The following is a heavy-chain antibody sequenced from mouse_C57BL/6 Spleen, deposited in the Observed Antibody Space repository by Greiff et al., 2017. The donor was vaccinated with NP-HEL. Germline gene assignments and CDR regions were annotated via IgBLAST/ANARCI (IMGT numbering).Heavy chain of an antibody. V-gene: IGHV1-80*01. CDR1: GYAFSSYW. D-gene: IGHD2-10*02. Sequence: VKLQQSGAELVKPGASVKISCKASGYAFSSYWMNWVKQRPGKGLEWIGQIYPGDGDTNYNGKFKGKATLTADKSSSTAYMQLSSLTSEDSAVYFCARDNSIPWFAYWGQGTLVTVSA. J-gene: IGHJ3*01. CDR2: IYPGDGDT. CDR3: ARDNSIPWFAY.